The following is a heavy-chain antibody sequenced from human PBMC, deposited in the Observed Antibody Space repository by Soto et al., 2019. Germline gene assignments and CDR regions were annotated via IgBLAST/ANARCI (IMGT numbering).Heavy chain of an antibody. CDR3: ARGRYYDSSGYRRLAYFDY. CDR1: GGTFSSYA. D-gene: IGHD3-22*01. CDR2: IIPIFGTA. J-gene: IGHJ4*02. V-gene: IGHV1-69*13. Sequence: GASVKVSCKASGGTFSSYAISWVRQAPGQGLEWMGGIIPIFGTANYAQKFQGRVTITADESTSTAYMELSSLRSEDTAVYYCARGRYYDSSGYRRLAYFDYWGQGTLVTVSS.